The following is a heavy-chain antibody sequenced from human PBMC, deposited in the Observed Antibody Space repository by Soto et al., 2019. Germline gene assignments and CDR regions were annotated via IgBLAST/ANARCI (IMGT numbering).Heavy chain of an antibody. V-gene: IGHV4-31*03. D-gene: IGHD4-17*01. CDR1: GGSISSGGYY. CDR2: IYYSGST. Sequence: QVQLQESGPGLVKPSQTLSLTCTVSGGSISSGGYYWSWIRQHPGKGLEWIGYIYYSGSTYYNPALKSRVTISVDTSKNQSSLRLNSVTAADTAVYYGARERYGDYVPPYYYYGMDVWGQGTTVPVSS. CDR3: ARERYGDYVPPYYYYGMDV. J-gene: IGHJ6*02.